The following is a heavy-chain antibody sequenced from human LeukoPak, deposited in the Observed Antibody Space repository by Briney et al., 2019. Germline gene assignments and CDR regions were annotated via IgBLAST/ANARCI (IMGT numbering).Heavy chain of an antibody. D-gene: IGHD3-10*01. Sequence: SEALSLTCTVTDGSISSYYWSWIRQPPGKGLEWIGYIYYSGSTNYKPSLKSRVTISVDTSKNQFYLKLSSVTAEDTAVYYCARGAGYYYYYMDVWGKGTTVTISS. CDR3: ARGAGYYYYYMDV. V-gene: IGHV4-59*01. CDR2: IYYSGST. CDR1: DGSISSYY. J-gene: IGHJ6*03.